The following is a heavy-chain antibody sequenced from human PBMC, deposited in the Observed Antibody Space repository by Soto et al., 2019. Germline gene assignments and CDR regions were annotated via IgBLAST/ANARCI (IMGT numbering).Heavy chain of an antibody. J-gene: IGHJ5*02. CDR3: ARMASAGTLNWFDP. Sequence: QVQLVQSGAEVKEPGASVRVSCKPPGYTFINFDISWVRQAAGQELEWLGWMNPGSGKTGHARKFQGRVPMTRDASTGTSHLEPSSLTSDDTAVYYCARMASAGTLNWFDPWGQGTLVTVSS. CDR2: MNPGSGKT. V-gene: IGHV1-8*02. D-gene: IGHD6-25*01. CDR1: GYTFINFD.